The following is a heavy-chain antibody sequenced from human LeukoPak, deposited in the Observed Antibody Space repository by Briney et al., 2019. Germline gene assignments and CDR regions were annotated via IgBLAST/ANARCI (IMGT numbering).Heavy chain of an antibody. CDR1: GFTFSSYA. CDR2: ISDSGGST. CDR3: AKVGARARSDY. J-gene: IGHJ4*02. Sequence: GGSLRLSCAASGFTFSSYAMSWVRQAPGKGLEWVSSISDSGGSTYYADSVKGRFTISRDNSKNTLYLQMNSLRAEDTAVYYCAKVGARARSDYWGQGTLVTVSS. D-gene: IGHD1-26*01. V-gene: IGHV3-23*01.